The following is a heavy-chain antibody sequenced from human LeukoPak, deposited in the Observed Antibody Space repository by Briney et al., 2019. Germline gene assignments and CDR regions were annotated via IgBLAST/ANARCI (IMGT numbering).Heavy chain of an antibody. J-gene: IGHJ4*02. CDR3: ASAGYSSGWYNQYYFDY. D-gene: IGHD6-19*01. V-gene: IGHV3-11*01. Sequence: GGSLRLSCAASGFTFSDYYMSWIRQARGKGLEWVSYISSSGSTIYYADSVKGRFTISRDNAKNSLYLQMNSLRAEDTAVYYCASAGYSSGWYNQYYFDYWGQGTLVTVSS. CDR2: ISSSGSTI. CDR1: GFTFSDYY.